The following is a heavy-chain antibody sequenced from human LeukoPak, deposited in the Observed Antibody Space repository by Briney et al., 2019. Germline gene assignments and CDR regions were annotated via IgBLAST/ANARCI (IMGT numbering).Heavy chain of an antibody. V-gene: IGHV1-8*03. CDR1: GGTFNSYA. CDR3: ARGRLAAAGHGYYYYMDV. J-gene: IGHJ6*03. D-gene: IGHD6-13*01. CDR2: MNPNSGNT. Sequence: ASVKVSCKASGGTFNSYAINWVRQATGQGLEWMGWMNPNSGNTGYAQKFQGRVTITRNTSISTAYMELSSLRSEDTAVYYCARGRLAAAGHGYYYYMDVWGKGTTVTVSS.